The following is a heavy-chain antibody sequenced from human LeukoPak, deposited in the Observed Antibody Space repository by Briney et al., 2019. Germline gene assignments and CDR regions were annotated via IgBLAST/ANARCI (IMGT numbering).Heavy chain of an antibody. D-gene: IGHD6-13*01. CDR2: INHSGST. J-gene: IGHJ6*03. CDR3: ARHLQQLVRMDV. Sequence: PSETLSLTCAVYGGSFSGYYWTWVRQPPGKGLGWIGEINHSGSTNYNPSLKSRVTISVDTSKNQFSLKLSSVTAADTAVYYCARHLQQLVRMDVWGKGTTVTVSS. V-gene: IGHV4-34*01. CDR1: GGSFSGYY.